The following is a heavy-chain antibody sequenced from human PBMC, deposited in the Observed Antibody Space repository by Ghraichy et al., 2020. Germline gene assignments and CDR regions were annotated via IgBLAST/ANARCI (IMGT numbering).Heavy chain of an antibody. Sequence: GGSLRLSCAASGFTFSNFAMSWVRQAPGKGLEWVSTIRHNSDGTYYADSVKGRFTLSRDNSKDTLSLQMNSLRPEDTATYYCAKDLGSGGVGATPHYWGLGTLVTVSS. V-gene: IGHV3-23*01. CDR3: AKDLGSGGVGATPHY. CDR1: GFTFSNFA. D-gene: IGHD1-26*01. J-gene: IGHJ4*02. CDR2: IRHNSDGT.